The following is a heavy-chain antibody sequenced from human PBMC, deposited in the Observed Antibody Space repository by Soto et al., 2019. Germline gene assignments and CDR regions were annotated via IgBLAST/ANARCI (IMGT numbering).Heavy chain of an antibody. J-gene: IGHJ4*02. CDR3: AMGHWLAN. CDR2: INAGNGNT. V-gene: IGHV1-3*01. Sequence: ASVKVSCKASGYTFTSYAMHWVRQAPGQRLEWMGWINAGNGNTKYSEKFQGRVTITRDTSASTAFMEVSSLRSEDTGIFYCAMGHWLANWGQGTPVTVSS. D-gene: IGHD6-19*01. CDR1: GYTFTSYA.